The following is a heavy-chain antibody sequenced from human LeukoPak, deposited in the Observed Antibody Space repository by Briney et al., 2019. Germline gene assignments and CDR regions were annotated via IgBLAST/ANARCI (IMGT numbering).Heavy chain of an antibody. Sequence: GGPLRLSCAVSGFTFSSEAMGWVRQLPGGGLEWVSTISPAGGTTYYAESMKGRFTISRDNSKSTLYLQMNSRRVEDTAVYYCTKVRSGSSSWALRVFDYWGQGALVTVSS. CDR3: TKVRSGSSSWALRVFDY. V-gene: IGHV3-23*01. CDR1: GFTFSSEA. J-gene: IGHJ4*02. CDR2: ISPAGGTT. D-gene: IGHD6-13*01.